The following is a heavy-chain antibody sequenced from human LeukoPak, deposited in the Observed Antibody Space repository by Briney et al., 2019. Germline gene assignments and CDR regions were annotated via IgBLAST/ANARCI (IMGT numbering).Heavy chain of an antibody. Sequence: GGSLRLSFAASGFTFSSYAMHWVRQAPGKGLEWVAVISYDGSNKYYADSVKGRFTISRDNSKNTLFLQMNSLGAEDTAVYYCAKPHSGYTSFDFWGQGTLVTVSS. CDR3: AKPHSGYTSFDF. CDR2: ISYDGSNK. V-gene: IGHV3-30-3*02. CDR1: GFTFSSYA. J-gene: IGHJ4*02. D-gene: IGHD3-22*01.